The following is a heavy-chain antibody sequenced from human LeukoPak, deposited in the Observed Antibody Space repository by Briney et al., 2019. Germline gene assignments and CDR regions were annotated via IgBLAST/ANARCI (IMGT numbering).Heavy chain of an antibody. CDR3: ARGGGYSYGQLDY. CDR1: GFTFSSYW. D-gene: IGHD5-18*01. V-gene: IGHV3-74*01. J-gene: IGHJ4*02. CDR2: INYDGSST. Sequence: GGSLRLSCAASGFTFSSYWMHWVRQAPGKGLVWVSRINYDGSSTGYADSVKGRFTISRDNAKNTLYLQMNSLRAEDTAVYYCARGGGYSYGQLDYWGQGTLVTVSS.